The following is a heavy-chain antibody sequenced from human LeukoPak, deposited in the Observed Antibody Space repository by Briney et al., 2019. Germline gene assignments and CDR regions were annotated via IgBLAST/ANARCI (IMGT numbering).Heavy chain of an antibody. D-gene: IGHD5-24*01. J-gene: IGHJ5*02. CDR1: GGSFSGYY. Sequence: PSETLSLTCAVYGGSFSGYYWSWIRQPPGKGLEWIGEINHSGSTNYNPSLKSRVTISVDTSKNQFSLKLSSVTAADTAVYYCATRRRDGYKRRWFDPWGQGTLVTVSS. CDR2: INHSGST. V-gene: IGHV4-34*01. CDR3: ATRRRDGYKRRWFDP.